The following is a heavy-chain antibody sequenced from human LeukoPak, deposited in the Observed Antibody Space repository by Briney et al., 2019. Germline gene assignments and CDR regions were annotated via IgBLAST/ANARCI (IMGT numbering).Heavy chain of an antibody. CDR3: ARDSVAGL. V-gene: IGHV3-53*01. CDR1: GFTFDDYA. J-gene: IGHJ3*01. Sequence: GGSLRLSCAASGFTFDDYAMHWIRQAPGKGLEWVSVIYSGGSTYYADSVKGRFTISRDNSKNTLYLQMNSLRAEDTAVYYCARDSVAGLWGQGTMVTVSS. CDR2: IYSGGST. D-gene: IGHD5/OR15-5a*01.